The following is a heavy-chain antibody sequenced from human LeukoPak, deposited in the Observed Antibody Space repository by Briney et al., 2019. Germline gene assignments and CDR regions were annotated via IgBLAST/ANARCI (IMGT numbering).Heavy chain of an antibody. CDR1: GGSISSSSYY. J-gene: IGHJ5*02. Sequence: SETLPLICSVSGGSISSSSYYWGWIRQPPGKGLEWIGSVLYSGTTYNNPSLKSRITISVDTSKNQFSLKLSSVTAADTAVYYCARRGKTGPLNWFDPWGQGTLVTVSS. CDR2: VLYSGTT. D-gene: IGHD1-1*01. V-gene: IGHV4-39*01. CDR3: ARRGKTGPLNWFDP.